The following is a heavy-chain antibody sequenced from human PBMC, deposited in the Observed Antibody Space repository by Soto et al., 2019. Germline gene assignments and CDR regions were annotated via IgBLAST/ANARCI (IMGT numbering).Heavy chain of an antibody. V-gene: IGHV1-24*01. J-gene: IGHJ5*02. Sequence: ASVKVSCKVSGYTLTELSMHWVRQAPGKGLEWMGGFDPEDGETIYAQKFQGRVTMTEDTSTDTAYMELSSLRSEDTAVYYCATSLGVVPAAIRWFDPWGQGTLVTVSS. D-gene: IGHD2-2*01. CDR3: ATSLGVVPAAIRWFDP. CDR2: FDPEDGET. CDR1: GYTLTELS.